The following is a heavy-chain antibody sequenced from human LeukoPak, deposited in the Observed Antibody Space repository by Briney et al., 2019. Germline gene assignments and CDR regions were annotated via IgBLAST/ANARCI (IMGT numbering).Heavy chain of an antibody. J-gene: IGHJ4*02. CDR2: INPSGSST. CDR3: ARDAGGNDY. Sequence: ASVKVSCKASGYTFTSYYMHWVRQAPGQGLEWMGIINPSGSSTSYAQKFQGRVTMTRDTSISTAYMELSRLRSDDTAVYYCARDAGGNDYWGQGTLVTVSS. D-gene: IGHD1-26*01. V-gene: IGHV1-46*01. CDR1: GYTFTSYY.